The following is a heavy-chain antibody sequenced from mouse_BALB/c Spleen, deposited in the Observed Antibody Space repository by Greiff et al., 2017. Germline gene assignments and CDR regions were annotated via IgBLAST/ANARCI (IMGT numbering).Heavy chain of an antibody. CDR2: ISSGSSTI. D-gene: IGHD1-1*01. CDR3: ARPKPGSAFAY. Sequence: EVQLVESGGGLVQPGGSRKLSCAASGFTFSSFGMHWVRQAPEKGLEWVAYISSGSSTIYYADTVKGRFTISRDNPKNTLFLQMTSLRSEDTAMYYCARPKPGSAFAYWGQGTLVTVSA. J-gene: IGHJ3*01. CDR1: GFTFSSFG. V-gene: IGHV5-17*02.